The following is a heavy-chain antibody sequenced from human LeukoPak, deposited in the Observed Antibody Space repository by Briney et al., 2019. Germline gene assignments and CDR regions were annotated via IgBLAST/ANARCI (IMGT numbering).Heavy chain of an antibody. D-gene: IGHD6-19*01. CDR1: GGSFSGYY. V-gene: IGHV4-59*01. CDR2: IYYSGST. Sequence: PSETLSLTCAVYGGSFSGYYWSWIRQPPGKGLEWIGYIYYSGSTNYNPSLKSRVTISVDTSKNQFSLKLSSVTAADTAVYYCARRSGWYGEYDYWGQGTLVTVSS. J-gene: IGHJ4*02. CDR3: ARRSGWYGEYDY.